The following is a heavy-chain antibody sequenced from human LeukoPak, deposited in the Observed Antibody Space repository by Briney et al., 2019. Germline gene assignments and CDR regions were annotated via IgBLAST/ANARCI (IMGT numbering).Heavy chain of an antibody. V-gene: IGHV3-7*01. Sequence: GGSLRLSCAASGFTFSGYWMSWVRQAPGKGPEWVANIKQDGSEIYYVDSVKGRFTISRDNAKSSLYLQMNSLRAEDTAVYYCARDKAVGPTLLDYWGQGTLVTVSS. CDR2: IKQDGSEI. J-gene: IGHJ4*02. CDR3: ARDKAVGPTLLDY. CDR1: GFTFSGYW. D-gene: IGHD1-26*01.